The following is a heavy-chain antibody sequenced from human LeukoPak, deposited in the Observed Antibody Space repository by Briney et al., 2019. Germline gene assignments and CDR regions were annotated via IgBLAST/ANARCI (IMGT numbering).Heavy chain of an antibody. CDR3: ARITEMAIKFVDPTRGYFDY. J-gene: IGHJ4*02. D-gene: IGHD5-24*01. CDR1: GGSFSGNY. V-gene: IGHV4-34*01. CDR2: INHSGST. Sequence: SETLSLTCAVYGGSFSGNYWSWIRQPPGKGLEWIGEINHSGSTNYNPSLKSRVTISVDTSKNQFSLKLTSVTAADTAVYYCARITEMAIKFVDPTRGYFDYWGQGTLVTVSS.